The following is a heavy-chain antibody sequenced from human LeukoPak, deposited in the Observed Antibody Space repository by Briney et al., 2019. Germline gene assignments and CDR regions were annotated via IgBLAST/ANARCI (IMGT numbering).Heavy chain of an antibody. J-gene: IGHJ6*03. CDR1: GYSFTSYW. CDR3: ARLSNMISRYYYYYMDV. CDR2: IYPGDSDT. Sequence: GESLKISCKGSGYSFTSYWIGWVRQMPGKGLEWMGIIYPGDSDTRYSPSFQGQVTISADKSISTAYLQWSSLKASDTAMYYCARLSNMISRYYYYYMDVWGKGTTVTVSS. V-gene: IGHV5-51*01. D-gene: IGHD3/OR15-3a*01.